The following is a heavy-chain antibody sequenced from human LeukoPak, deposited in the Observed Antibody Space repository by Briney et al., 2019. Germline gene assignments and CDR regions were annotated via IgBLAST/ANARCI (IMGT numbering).Heavy chain of an antibody. V-gene: IGHV3-30-3*01. CDR3: ARDREKQQNPIDY. Sequence: GGSLRLSCAASGFTFSSYAMHWVREAPGKGLEWVAVISYDGSNKYYADSVKGRFTISRDNSKNTLYLQMNSLRAEDTAVYYCARDREKQQNPIDYWGQGTLVTVSS. CDR2: ISYDGSNK. J-gene: IGHJ4*02. CDR1: GFTFSSYA. D-gene: IGHD6-13*01.